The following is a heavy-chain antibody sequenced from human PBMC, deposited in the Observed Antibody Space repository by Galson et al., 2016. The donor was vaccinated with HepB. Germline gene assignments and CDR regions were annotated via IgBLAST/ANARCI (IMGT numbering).Heavy chain of an antibody. Sequence: SLRLSCAASGFTFSSYSMNWVRQAPGKGLEWVSSISSSSSYIYYADSVKGRFTISRDNAKNSLYLQMNSLRAEDTAVYYCARDLWRSSSSSDYWGRGTLVTVSS. D-gene: IGHD6-6*01. CDR3: ARDLWRSSSSSDY. CDR1: GFTFSSYS. CDR2: ISSSSSYI. V-gene: IGHV3-21*06. J-gene: IGHJ4*02.